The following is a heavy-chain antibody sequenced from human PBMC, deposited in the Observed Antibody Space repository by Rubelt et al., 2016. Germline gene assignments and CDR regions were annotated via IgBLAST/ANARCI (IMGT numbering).Heavy chain of an antibody. V-gene: IGHV3-48*02. Sequence: EVQLVESGGGLVQPGGSLRLSCAASGFTLSTYSMNWVRQAPGKGLEWVSYISYRSGIIHYADSVMGRFTISRDKAKNSLYLQMNSLRDEDTAVYYGARVGDRSSDNNWFDPWGQGTLVTVSS. CDR2: ISYRSGII. CDR1: GFTLSTYS. J-gene: IGHJ5*02. CDR3: ARVGDRSSDNNWFDP. D-gene: IGHD6-6*01.